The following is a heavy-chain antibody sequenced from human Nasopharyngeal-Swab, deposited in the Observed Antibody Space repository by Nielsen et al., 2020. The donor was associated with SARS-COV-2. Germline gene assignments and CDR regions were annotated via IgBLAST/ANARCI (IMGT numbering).Heavy chain of an antibody. V-gene: IGHV4-4*02. D-gene: IGHD3-10*01. CDR3: ATAVTMARRAKYYFDY. CDR1: GGSISSSNW. J-gene: IGHJ4*02. Sequence: SETLSLTCAVSGGSISSSNWWCWVRQPPGKGLEWIGEIYHSGSTNYNPSLKSRLTISVDKSTNQFSLKLSSVTAADTAVYYSATAVTMARRAKYYFDYWGQGTLVTVSS. CDR2: IYHSGST.